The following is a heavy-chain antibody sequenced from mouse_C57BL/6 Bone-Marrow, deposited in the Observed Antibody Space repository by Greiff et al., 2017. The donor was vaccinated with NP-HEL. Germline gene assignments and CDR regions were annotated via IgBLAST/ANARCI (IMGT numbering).Heavy chain of an antibody. V-gene: IGHV1-78*01. CDR2: IYPRDGST. Sequence: VQLQQSDAELVKPGASVKISCKVSGYTFTDHTIHWMKQRPEQGLEWIGYIYPRDGSTKSNEKFKGKATLTADKSSSTAYMQLNSLTSEDSAVYFCAMIYYYGSSSDRGAMDYWGQGTSVTVSS. CDR1: GYTFTDHT. J-gene: IGHJ4*01. CDR3: AMIYYYGSSSDRGAMDY. D-gene: IGHD1-1*01.